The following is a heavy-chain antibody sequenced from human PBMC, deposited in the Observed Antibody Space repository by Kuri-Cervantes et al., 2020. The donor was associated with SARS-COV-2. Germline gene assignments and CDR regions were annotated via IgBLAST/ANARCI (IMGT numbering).Heavy chain of an antibody. CDR3: ATTGYSSGWYNFDY. CDR2: IRYDGSNK. D-gene: IGHD6-19*01. V-gene: IGHV3-30*02. CDR1: GFTFSSYG. J-gene: IGHJ4*02. Sequence: GESLKISCAASGFTFSSYGMHWVRQAPGKGLEWVAFIRYDGSNKYYADSVKGRLTISRDNAKNTLYLQMNSLRAEDTAVYYCATTGYSSGWYNFDYWGQGTLVTVSS.